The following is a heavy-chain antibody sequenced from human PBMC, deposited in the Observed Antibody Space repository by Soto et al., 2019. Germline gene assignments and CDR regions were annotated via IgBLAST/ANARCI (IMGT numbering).Heavy chain of an antibody. Sequence: SVKVSCKASGGTFSSYTISWVRQAPGQGPEWMGRIIPILGIANYAQKFQGRVTITADKSTSTAYMELSSLRSEDTAVYYCARGAPIYGMDVWGPGTTVTVSS. J-gene: IGHJ6*02. CDR2: IIPILGIA. CDR1: GGTFSSYT. CDR3: ARGAPIYGMDV. V-gene: IGHV1-69*02.